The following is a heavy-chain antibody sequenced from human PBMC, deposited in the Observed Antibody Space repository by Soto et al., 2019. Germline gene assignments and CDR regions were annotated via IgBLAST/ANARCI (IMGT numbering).Heavy chain of an antibody. J-gene: IGHJ4*02. CDR2: ISSDGSEK. CDR1: GFSLSNYA. D-gene: IGHD4-17*01. Sequence: GSLRLSCVDSGFSLSNYAMHWVRQAPGKGLGWVAVISSDGSEKYYLDSVRDRFTISRDNSKNTLYLQMNNLRPEDTAMYYCANSWTTLTTGFDFWGQGALVTVPQ. CDR3: ANSWTTLTTGFDF. V-gene: IGHV3-30*18.